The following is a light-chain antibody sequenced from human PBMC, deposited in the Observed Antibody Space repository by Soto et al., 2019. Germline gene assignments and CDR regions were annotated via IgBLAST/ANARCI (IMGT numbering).Light chain of an antibody. CDR3: SSHTSSNTRI. CDR2: EVS. V-gene: IGLV2-14*03. Sequence: QSVLTQPASVSGSPGQSIAISCTGTSSDVGAYDYVSWYQQHPDKAPKLMIYEVSNRPSGVSNRFSGSKSVNTATLTISGXXXXXEXDYYCSSHTSSNTRIFGTGTKVTVL. CDR1: SSDVGAYDY. J-gene: IGLJ1*01.